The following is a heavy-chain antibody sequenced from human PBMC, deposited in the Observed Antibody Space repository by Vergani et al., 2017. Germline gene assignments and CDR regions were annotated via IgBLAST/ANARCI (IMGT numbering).Heavy chain of an antibody. V-gene: IGHV5-51*01. CDR2: IYPGDSDT. D-gene: IGHD3-10*01. Sequence: EVQLVQSGAEVKKPGESLKISCKGSGYSFTSYWIGWVRQMPGKGLEWMGIIYPGDSDTRYSPSFQGQVTISADKSISTAYLQWSSLKASDTAMYYCARHHQNAITMVRGDSDAFDIWGQGTMVTVSS. CDR3: ARHHQNAITMVRGDSDAFDI. CDR1: GYSFTSYW. J-gene: IGHJ3*02.